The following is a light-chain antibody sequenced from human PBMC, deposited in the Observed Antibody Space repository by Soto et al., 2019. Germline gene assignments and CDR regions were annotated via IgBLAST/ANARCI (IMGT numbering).Light chain of an antibody. Sequence: QSVLTQPPSVSGAPGQRVTISCTGSSSNIGAGYDVHWYQQLPGTAPKLLIYGHSNRPSGVPDRFSGSKSGTSASLAITGLQAEDEADYYCQSYDSSQSRVFGGGTKLTVL. CDR1: SSNIGAGYD. CDR3: QSYDSSQSRV. V-gene: IGLV1-40*01. CDR2: GHS. J-gene: IGLJ2*01.